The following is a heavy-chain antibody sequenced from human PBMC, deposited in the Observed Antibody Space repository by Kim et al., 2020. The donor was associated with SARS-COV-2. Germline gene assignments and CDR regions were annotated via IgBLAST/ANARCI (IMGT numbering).Heavy chain of an antibody. CDR3: ASSRGDYGDYDVGMDV. J-gene: IGHJ6*02. CDR2: ISYDGSNK. Sequence: GGSLRLSCAASGFTFSTYAMHWVRQAPGKGLEWVAIISYDGSNKYYADSVKGRFTISRDNSKNTLYLQMNSLRAEDTAVYYCASSRGDYGDYDVGMDVWGQGTTVTVSS. V-gene: IGHV3-30*04. CDR1: GFTFSTYA. D-gene: IGHD4-17*01.